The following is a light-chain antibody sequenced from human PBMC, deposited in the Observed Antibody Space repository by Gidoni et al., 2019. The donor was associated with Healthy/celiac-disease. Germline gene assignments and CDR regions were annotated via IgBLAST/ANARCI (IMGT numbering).Light chain of an antibody. CDR3: QQYNSYSS. Sequence: DIQTTQSPSTLSASVGDRVTITCRASQSISSWLAWYQQKPGKAPKRLFYKASSLESGVPSRFSGSGSGTEFTLTISSLQPDDFATYYCQQYNSYSSFGQGTKLEIK. V-gene: IGKV1-5*03. CDR1: QSISSW. J-gene: IGKJ2*01. CDR2: KAS.